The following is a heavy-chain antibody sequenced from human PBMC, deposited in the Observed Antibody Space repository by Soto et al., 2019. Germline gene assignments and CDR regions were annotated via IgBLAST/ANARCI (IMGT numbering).Heavy chain of an antibody. Sequence: ASVKVSCKASGYTFTSYGISWVRQAPGQGLEWMGWISAYNGNTNYAQKLQGRVTMTTDTSTSTAYMELRSLRSDDTAVYYCASSNEYSSSSGFDYWGQGTLVTVSS. D-gene: IGHD6-6*01. J-gene: IGHJ4*02. CDR3: ASSNEYSSSSGFDY. CDR2: ISAYNGNT. CDR1: GYTFTSYG. V-gene: IGHV1-18*04.